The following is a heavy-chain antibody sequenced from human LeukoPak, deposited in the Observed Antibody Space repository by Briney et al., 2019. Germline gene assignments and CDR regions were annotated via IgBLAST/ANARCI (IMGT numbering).Heavy chain of an antibody. CDR2: INPSGGST. D-gene: IGHD3-10*01. J-gene: IGHJ3*02. CDR1: GGTFSSYG. CDR3: ASSGTGAFDI. Sequence: GASVKVSCKASGGTFSSYGISWVRQAPGQGLEWMGIINPSGGSTSYAQKFQGRVTMTRDTSTSTVYMELSSLRSEDTAVYYCASSGTGAFDIWGQGTMVTVSS. V-gene: IGHV1-46*01.